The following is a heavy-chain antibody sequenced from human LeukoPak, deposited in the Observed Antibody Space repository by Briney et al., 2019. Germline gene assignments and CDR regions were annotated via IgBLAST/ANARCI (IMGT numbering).Heavy chain of an antibody. CDR1: GFTFSSYA. Sequence: GGSLRLSCAASGFTFSSYAMHWVRQAPGKGLEWVAVISYDGSNKYYADSVKGRFTISRDNSKNTLYLQMNSLRAEDTAVYYCARDKLEWLQTPLYCFDYWGQGTLVTVSS. CDR3: ARDKLEWLQTPLYCFDY. J-gene: IGHJ4*02. D-gene: IGHD3-3*01. V-gene: IGHV3-30*04. CDR2: ISYDGSNK.